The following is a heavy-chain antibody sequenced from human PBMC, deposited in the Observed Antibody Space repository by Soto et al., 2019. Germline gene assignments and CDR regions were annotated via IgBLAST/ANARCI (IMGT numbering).Heavy chain of an antibody. CDR1: GYTFTSYY. D-gene: IGHD3-22*01. Sequence: ASVKVSCKASGYTFTSYYMHCVRQAPGQVLEWMGIINPSGGSTSYAQKFQGRVTMTRDTSTSTVYMELSSLRSEDTAVYYCARGLLSYYDSSGPRDAFDIWGQGTMVTVSS. CDR2: INPSGGST. J-gene: IGHJ3*02. CDR3: ARGLLSYYDSSGPRDAFDI. V-gene: IGHV1-46*01.